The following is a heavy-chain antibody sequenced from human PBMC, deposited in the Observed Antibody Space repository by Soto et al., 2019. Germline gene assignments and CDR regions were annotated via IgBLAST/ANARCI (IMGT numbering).Heavy chain of an antibody. CDR3: ARHLYSYGENWFDP. J-gene: IGHJ5*02. CDR2: IYYSGST. D-gene: IGHD5-18*01. CDR1: GGSISSSSYY. V-gene: IGHV4-39*01. Sequence: SETLSLTCTVSGGSISSSSYYWGWIRQPPGKGLEWIGSIYYSGSTYYNPSLKSRVTISVDTSKNQFSLKLSSVTAADTAVYYCARHLYSYGENWFDPWGQGTLVTVSS.